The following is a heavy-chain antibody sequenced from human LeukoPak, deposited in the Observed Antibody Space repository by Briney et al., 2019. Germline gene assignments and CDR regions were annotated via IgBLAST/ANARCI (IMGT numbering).Heavy chain of an antibody. CDR1: GFTFSSYG. Sequence: QPGRSLRLSCAASGFTFSSYGMHWVRQAPGKGLEWVAVIWYDGSNKYYADSVKGRFTISRDNSKNTLYLQMNSLRAEDTAVYYCAKDGLSGDWGYLDYWGQGTLVTVSS. CDR3: AKDGLSGDWGYLDY. J-gene: IGHJ4*02. V-gene: IGHV3-33*06. CDR2: IWYDGSNK. D-gene: IGHD2-21*02.